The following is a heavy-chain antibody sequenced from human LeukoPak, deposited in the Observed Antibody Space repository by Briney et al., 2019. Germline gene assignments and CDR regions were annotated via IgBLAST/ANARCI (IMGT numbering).Heavy chain of an antibody. CDR1: VFTFSSYW. V-gene: IGHV3-74*01. CDR2: VNVDGRST. J-gene: IGHJ3*02. Sequence: GGSLRLSCAASVFTFSSYWMHWVRQAPGKGLVWVSRVNVDGRSTTYADSVKGRLTISRDNAKKTLYLQINSLRPEDTAFYYCARGIGIGAFDTWGRGTKVTVSS. CDR3: ARGIGIGAFDT. D-gene: IGHD2/OR15-2a*01.